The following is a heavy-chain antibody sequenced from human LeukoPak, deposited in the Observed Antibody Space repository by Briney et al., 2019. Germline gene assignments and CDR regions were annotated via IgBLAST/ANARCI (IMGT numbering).Heavy chain of an antibody. CDR2: IYSSGNT. V-gene: IGHV3-53*01. J-gene: IGHJ6*03. Sequence: PGGSLRLSCAASGFTVSHNYMSWVRQAPGKGLEWVALIYSSGNTYYADSVQGRFSISRDNYENTLYFQMNRLRAEDTAVYYCAKGRGEHVEGYYYYYMDVWGQGTTVIVSS. CDR1: GFTVSHNY. CDR3: AKGRGEHVEGYYYYYMDV. D-gene: IGHD2-21*01.